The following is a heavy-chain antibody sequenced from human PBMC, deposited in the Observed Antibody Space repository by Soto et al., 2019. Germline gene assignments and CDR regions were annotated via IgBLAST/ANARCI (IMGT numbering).Heavy chain of an antibody. Sequence: SETLSLTCTVSGGSISSGGYYWSWIRQHPGKGLEWIGYIYYSGSTYYNPSLKSRVTISVDTSKNQFSLKLSSVTAADTAVYYCARVRWLREYYFDYWGQGTLVTVSS. V-gene: IGHV4-31*03. J-gene: IGHJ4*02. CDR1: GGSISSGGYY. CDR2: IYYSGST. D-gene: IGHD6-19*01. CDR3: ARVRWLREYYFDY.